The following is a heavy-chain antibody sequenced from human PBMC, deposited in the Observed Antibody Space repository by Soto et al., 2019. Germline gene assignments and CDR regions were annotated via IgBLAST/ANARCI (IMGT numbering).Heavy chain of an antibody. V-gene: IGHV2-5*02. J-gene: IGHJ5*02. CDR2: IYWDDDK. D-gene: IGHD6-13*01. Sequence: QITLKESGPTLVKPTQTLTLTCTFSGFSLSTSGVNVGWIRQPPGKALEWLALIYWDDDKRYSPSLKSRLTITKDTTKTQVVLTMTNMDPVYTATYYCAHRQGAGAFDPRGQGTLVTVSS. CDR1: GFSLSTSGVN. CDR3: AHRQGAGAFDP.